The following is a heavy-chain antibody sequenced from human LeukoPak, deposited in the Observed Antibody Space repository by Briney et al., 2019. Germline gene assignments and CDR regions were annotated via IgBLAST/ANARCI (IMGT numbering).Heavy chain of an antibody. J-gene: IGHJ4*02. CDR3: ARVFLTDSGNDLNVFDS. CDR2: ISSLGSYR. V-gene: IGHV3-21*01. D-gene: IGHD5-12*01. Sequence: PGGSLRLSCAASGFTFSNYSMTWVRQAPGKGPEWVSSISSLGSYRYYADSVKGRFTISRDNTDKSLWLQMNSLRGDDTAVYYCARVFLTDSGNDLNVFDSWGQGALVTVSP. CDR1: GFTFSNYS.